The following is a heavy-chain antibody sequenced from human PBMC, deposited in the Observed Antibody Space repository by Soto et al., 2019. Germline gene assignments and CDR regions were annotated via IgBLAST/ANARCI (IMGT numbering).Heavy chain of an antibody. D-gene: IGHD6-13*01. CDR1: GYIFTELS. CDR3: ATEQPPWRITAAATRREPRRYYYYGMDV. CDR2: FDPEDDET. V-gene: IGHV1-24*01. J-gene: IGHJ6*02. Sequence: ASVKVSCKVSGYIFTELSMQWVRQAPGKGLEWMGGFDPEDDETIYAQKFQGRVTMTEDTSTDTAYMELSSLRSEDTAVYYCATEQPPWRITAAATRREPRRYYYYGMDVWGQGTTVTVSS.